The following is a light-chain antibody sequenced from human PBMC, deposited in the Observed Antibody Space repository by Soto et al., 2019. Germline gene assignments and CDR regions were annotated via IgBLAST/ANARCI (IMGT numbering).Light chain of an antibody. CDR2: DAS. CDR3: QQYDTLLT. V-gene: IGKV1-33*01. CDR1: QDISNY. J-gene: IGKJ4*01. Sequence: DIQMTQSPSSLSASVGDRVTITCQASQDISNYLNWYQQKPGKAPKLLIYDASNLETGVPSRFSGSGSGTDFTFTISSLQPEDIATYYCQQYDTLLTFGGGTKVEVK.